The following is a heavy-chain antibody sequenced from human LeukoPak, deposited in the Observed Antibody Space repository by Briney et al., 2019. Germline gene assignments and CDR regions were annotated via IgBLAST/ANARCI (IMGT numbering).Heavy chain of an antibody. CDR2: IYYSGST. J-gene: IGHJ3*02. CDR1: GGSISSYY. Sequence: SETLSLTCTASGGSISSYYWSWIRQPPGKGLEWIGYIYYSGSTNYNPSLKSRVTMSVDTSKNQFSLKLSSVTAADTAVYYCARERDAFDIWGQGTMVTVSS. V-gene: IGHV4-59*01. CDR3: ARERDAFDI.